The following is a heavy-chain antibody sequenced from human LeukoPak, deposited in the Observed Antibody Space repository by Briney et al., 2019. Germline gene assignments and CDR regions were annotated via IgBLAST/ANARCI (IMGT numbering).Heavy chain of an antibody. CDR3: AGGLYYAFDI. V-gene: IGHV4-38-2*02. J-gene: IGHJ3*02. CDR2: IYYSGGT. CDR1: GYSISSGYY. D-gene: IGHD2-15*01. Sequence: DPSETLSLTCTVSGYSISSGYYWGWIRQPPGKGLEWIGSIYYSGGTYYNPSLKSRVTMSVDTSKNQFSLKLSSVTAADTAVYYCAGGLYYAFDIWGQGTMVTVSS.